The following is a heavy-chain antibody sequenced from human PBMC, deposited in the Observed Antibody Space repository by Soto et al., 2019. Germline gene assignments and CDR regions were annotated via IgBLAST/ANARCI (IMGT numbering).Heavy chain of an antibody. D-gene: IGHD6-13*01. J-gene: IGHJ5*02. CDR2: IYPDNSDT. Sequence: VPLVQSGAEVKKPGESLQISCKGSGYSFAGYWIAWVRQMPGKGLEWMGIIYPDNSDTRYSRSFQGQVTISADKSIRTAYLQWSSLKASDTAVYYCARPWATAATLPLSWCDPLGQGTLVTVSS. V-gene: IGHV5-51*01. CDR3: ARPWATAATLPLSWCDP. CDR1: GYSFAGYW.